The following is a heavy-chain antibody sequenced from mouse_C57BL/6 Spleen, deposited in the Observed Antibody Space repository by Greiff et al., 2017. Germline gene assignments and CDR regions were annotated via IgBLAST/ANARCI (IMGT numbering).Heavy chain of an antibody. V-gene: IGHV1-9*01. CDR1: GYTFTGSW. CDR3: ARGDYYGSSPFAC. CDR2: ILPGSGST. J-gene: IGHJ3*01. D-gene: IGHD1-1*01. Sequence: QVKLQQSGAELMKPGASVKLSCKATGYTFTGSWIEWVKQRPGHGLEWIGEILPGSGSTYYNEKFKGQATFTADTYSNTAYMQLNSLTTEDSAIDYCARGDYYGSSPFACWGKGTLVTVSA.